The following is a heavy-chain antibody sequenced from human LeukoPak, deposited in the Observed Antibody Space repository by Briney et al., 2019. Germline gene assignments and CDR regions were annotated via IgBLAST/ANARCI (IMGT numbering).Heavy chain of an antibody. CDR2: IYHSGST. CDR3: ARAALDIVVVPYWFDP. CDR1: GYSISSGYY. Sequence: SSETLSLTCTVSGYSISSGYYWGWIRQPPGKGLEWIGSIYHSGSTYYNPSLKSRVTISVDTSKNQFSLKLSSVTAADTAVYYCARAALDIVVVPYWFDPWGQGTLVTVSS. V-gene: IGHV4-38-2*02. D-gene: IGHD2-2*01. J-gene: IGHJ5*02.